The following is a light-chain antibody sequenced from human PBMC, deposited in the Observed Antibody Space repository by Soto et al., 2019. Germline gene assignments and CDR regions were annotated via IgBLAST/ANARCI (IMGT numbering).Light chain of an antibody. CDR2: SSN. CDR3: AAWDDSLNGVV. Sequence: QSALTQPPSASGTPGQRVTISCSGSSSNIGSNSVNWYQQLPGTPPKLLMYSSNQRPSGVPDRFSGSKSGTSASLAISGLQSEDEADYYCAAWDDSLNGVVFGGGTKLTVL. J-gene: IGLJ2*01. CDR1: SSNIGSNS. V-gene: IGLV1-44*01.